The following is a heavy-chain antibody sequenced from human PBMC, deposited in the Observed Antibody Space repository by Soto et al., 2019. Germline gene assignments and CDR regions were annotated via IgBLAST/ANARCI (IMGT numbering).Heavy chain of an antibody. D-gene: IGHD6-19*01. V-gene: IGHV3-23*01. J-gene: IGHJ4*02. CDR1: GFTFSSYA. CDR2: ISGSGGST. Sequence: GGSLRLSCAASGFTFSSYAMSWVRQAPGKGLEWVSAISGSGGSTYYADSVKGRFTISRDNSKNTLYLQMNSLRAEDTAVYYVAKAFYTRSSGWYDWVVYWGQGTLVTVSS. CDR3: AKAFYTRSSGWYDWVVY.